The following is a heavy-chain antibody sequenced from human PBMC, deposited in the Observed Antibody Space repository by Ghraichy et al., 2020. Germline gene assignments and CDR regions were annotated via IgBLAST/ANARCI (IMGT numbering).Heavy chain of an antibody. V-gene: IGHV3-30-3*01. CDR2: ISYDGSNK. D-gene: IGHD3-10*01. J-gene: IGHJ3*02. CDR1: GFTFSSYA. CDR3: ARDQFFRGVDAFDI. Sequence: GESLNISCAASGFTFSSYAMHWVRQAPGKGLEWVAVISYDGSNKYYADSVKGRFTISRDNSKNTLYLQMNSLRAEDTAVYYCARDQFFRGVDAFDIWGQGTMVTVSS.